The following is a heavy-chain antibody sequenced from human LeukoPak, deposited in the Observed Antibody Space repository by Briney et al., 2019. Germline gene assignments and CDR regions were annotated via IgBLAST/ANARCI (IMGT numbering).Heavy chain of an antibody. CDR3: VRGYYYDSSGYWVRAFDI. CDR1: GGSISSGGYS. Sequence: SHTLSLTCVVSGGSISSGGYSWSWIRQPPGKGLPWIWYMYHSGTTHYNPSLKSRVTISVDRSKNQFSLKLSSVTAADTAVYYCVRGYYYDSSGYWVRAFDIWGQGTMVTVSS. CDR2: MYHSGTT. V-gene: IGHV4-30-2*01. D-gene: IGHD3-22*01. J-gene: IGHJ3*02.